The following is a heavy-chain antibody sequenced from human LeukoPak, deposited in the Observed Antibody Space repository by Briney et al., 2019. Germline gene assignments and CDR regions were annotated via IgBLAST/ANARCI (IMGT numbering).Heavy chain of an antibody. Sequence: GASVKVSCKASGYTFTCYYMHWVRQAPGQGLEWMGRINPNSGGTNYAQKFQGRVTMTRDTSISTAYMELSRLRSDDTAVYYCARGEYYDSSGYTTYYYGMDVWGQGTTVTVSS. CDR1: GYTFTCYY. J-gene: IGHJ6*02. V-gene: IGHV1-2*06. CDR3: ARGEYYDSSGYTTYYYGMDV. D-gene: IGHD3-22*01. CDR2: INPNSGGT.